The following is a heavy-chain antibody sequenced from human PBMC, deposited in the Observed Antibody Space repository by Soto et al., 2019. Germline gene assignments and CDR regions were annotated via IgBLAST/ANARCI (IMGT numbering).Heavy chain of an antibody. D-gene: IGHD5-18*01. J-gene: IGHJ5*02. V-gene: IGHV4-61*08. CDR1: GGSVSSGDYY. Sequence: SETLSLTCAVSGGSVSSGDYYWSWIRQPPGKGLEWIGYIYYSGSTNYNPSLKSRVSISLDTSKNQFSLRLTSVTAADTAVYYCARIPVDTYMINWFDPWGQGTLVTVSS. CDR3: ARIPVDTYMINWFDP. CDR2: IYYSGST.